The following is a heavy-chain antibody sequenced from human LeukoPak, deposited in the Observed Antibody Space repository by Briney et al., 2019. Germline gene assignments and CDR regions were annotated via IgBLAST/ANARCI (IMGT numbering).Heavy chain of an antibody. CDR1: GFTFSSYE. D-gene: IGHD3-16*02. J-gene: IGHJ4*02. CDR2: ISGSGSTI. V-gene: IGHV3-48*03. CDR3: ARDPVNRGELSLDY. Sequence: GGSLRLSCAASGFTFSSYEMNWVRQAPGKGLEWVSYISGSGSTIYYAGSVKGRFTISRDNAKSSLYLQMSSLRAEDTAVYYCARDPVNRGELSLDYWGQGTLVTVSS.